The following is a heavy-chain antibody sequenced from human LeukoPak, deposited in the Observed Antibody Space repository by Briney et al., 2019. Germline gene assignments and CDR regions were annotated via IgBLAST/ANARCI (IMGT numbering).Heavy chain of an antibody. Sequence: ASVKVSCKASGYTFTCYYMHWVRQAPGQGLEWMGWISAYNGNTNYAQKLQGRVTMTTDTSTSTAYMELRSLRSDGTAVYYCARAPDDYGDYYWGQGTLVTVSS. V-gene: IGHV1-18*04. CDR2: ISAYNGNT. CDR1: GYTFTCYY. J-gene: IGHJ4*02. D-gene: IGHD4-17*01. CDR3: ARAPDDYGDYY.